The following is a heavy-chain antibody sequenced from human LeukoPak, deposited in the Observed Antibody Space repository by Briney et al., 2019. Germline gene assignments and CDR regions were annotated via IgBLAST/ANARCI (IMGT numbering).Heavy chain of an antibody. D-gene: IGHD5-24*01. Sequence: GESLKISCKGSGYNFATDWIGWVRQMPGKGLEWMGIVYLDDSDVRYNPSFQGQVTISADKSINTAYLQWSSLKASDSAVYYCARQESEMTTPANRYFDHWGQGTLVTVSS. V-gene: IGHV5-51*01. CDR1: GYNFATDW. CDR2: VYLDDSDV. CDR3: ARQESEMTTPANRYFDH. J-gene: IGHJ4*02.